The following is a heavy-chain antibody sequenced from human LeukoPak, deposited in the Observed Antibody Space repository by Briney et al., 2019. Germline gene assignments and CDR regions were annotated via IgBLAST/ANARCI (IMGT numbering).Heavy chain of an antibody. Sequence: GGSLRLSCAASGFTFSSYAMSWVRQAPGKGLEWVSAISGSGGSTCYADSVKGRFTISRDNSKNTLYLQMNSLRAEDTAVYYCAKDDRFNYYDSSGYSPFDYWGQGTLVTVSS. CDR1: GFTFSSYA. V-gene: IGHV3-23*01. CDR2: ISGSGGST. D-gene: IGHD3-22*01. CDR3: AKDDRFNYYDSSGYSPFDY. J-gene: IGHJ4*02.